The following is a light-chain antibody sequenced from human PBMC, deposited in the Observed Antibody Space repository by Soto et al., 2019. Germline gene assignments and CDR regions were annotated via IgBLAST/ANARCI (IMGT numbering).Light chain of an antibody. CDR2: GAA. V-gene: IGKV3-15*01. Sequence: EIVMTPSPDTLSVSPWERATLSCRASQSVFSSLAWYQQKPGQAPRLLIYGAATRATGIPARFSGSGSGTEFTLTISSLQSEDFAVYYCQQYHNWPAFGQGTKVDIK. CDR1: QSVFSS. CDR3: QQYHNWPA. J-gene: IGKJ1*01.